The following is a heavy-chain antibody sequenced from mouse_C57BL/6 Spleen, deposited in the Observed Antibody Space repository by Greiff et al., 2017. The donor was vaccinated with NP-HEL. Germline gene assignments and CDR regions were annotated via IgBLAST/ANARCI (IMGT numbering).Heavy chain of an antibody. V-gene: IGHV1-64*01. CDR2: IHPNSGST. CDR3: APHDYDFAY. CDR1: GYTFTSYW. J-gene: IGHJ3*01. D-gene: IGHD2-4*01. Sequence: QVHVKQPGAELVKPGASVKLSCKASGYTFTSYWMHWVKQRPGQGLEWIGMIHPNSGSTNYNEKFKSKATLTVDKSSSTAYMQLSSLTSEDSAVYYCAPHDYDFAYWGQGTLVTVSA.